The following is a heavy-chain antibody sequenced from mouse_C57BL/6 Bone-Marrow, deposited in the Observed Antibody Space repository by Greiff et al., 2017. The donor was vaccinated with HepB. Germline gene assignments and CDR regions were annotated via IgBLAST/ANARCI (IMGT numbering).Heavy chain of an antibody. J-gene: IGHJ2*01. D-gene: IGHD1-1*01. V-gene: IGHV1-55*01. CDR2: IYPGSGST. CDR1: GYTFTSYW. Sequence: QVQLQQPGAELVKPGASVKMSCKASGYTFTSYWITWVKQRPGQGLEWIGDIYPGSGSTNYNEKFKSKATLTVDTSSSPAYMQLSSLTSEDSAVYYCARYSLPITTVVLDYWGQGTTLTVSS. CDR3: ARYSLPITTVVLDY.